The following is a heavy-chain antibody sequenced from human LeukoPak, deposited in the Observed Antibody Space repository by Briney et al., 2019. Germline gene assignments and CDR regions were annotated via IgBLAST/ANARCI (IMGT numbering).Heavy chain of an antibody. D-gene: IGHD5-24*01. V-gene: IGHV4-59*01. CDR3: ARGRSNFDY. Sequence: PSETLSLTCTVSGASISSYYWSWIRQPPGTGLEWIGYIYYSGSTNYNPSLKSRVTISVDTSKNQFSLKLSSVTAADTAVYYCARGRSNFDYWGQGTLVTVSS. J-gene: IGHJ4*02. CDR2: IYYSGST. CDR1: GASISSYY.